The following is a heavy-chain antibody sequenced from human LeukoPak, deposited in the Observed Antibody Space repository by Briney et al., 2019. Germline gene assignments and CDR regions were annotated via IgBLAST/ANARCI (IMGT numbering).Heavy chain of an antibody. V-gene: IGHV3-23*01. CDR3: AKGDFGVVAYYNYMDV. D-gene: IGHD3-3*01. CDR2: ISGSGGST. J-gene: IGHJ6*03. Sequence: GGSLRLSCAASGFTFSSYAMSWVRQAPGKGLEWVSAISGSGGSTYYADSVKGRFTISRDNSKNTLYLQMNSLRAEDTAVYYCAKGDFGVVAYYNYMDVWGKGTTVTVSS. CDR1: GFTFSSYA.